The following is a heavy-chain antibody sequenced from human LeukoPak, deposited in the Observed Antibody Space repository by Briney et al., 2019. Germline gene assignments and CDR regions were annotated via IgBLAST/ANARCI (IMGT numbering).Heavy chain of an antibody. D-gene: IGHD5-18*01. Sequence: GGSLRLSCAASAFTFSRYAMHWVRQAPGKGLECVTLISYDGSHKDYADSVKGRFTISRDNSKNTLYLQMNSLRSGDTAVYYCARVSGIQLWLRPRFDPWGQGTLVTVSS. CDR1: AFTFSRYA. V-gene: IGHV3-30*04. CDR2: ISYDGSHK. J-gene: IGHJ5*02. CDR3: ARVSGIQLWLRPRFDP.